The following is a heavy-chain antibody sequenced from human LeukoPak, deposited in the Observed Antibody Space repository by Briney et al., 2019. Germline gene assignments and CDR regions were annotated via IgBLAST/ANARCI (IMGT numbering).Heavy chain of an antibody. V-gene: IGHV4-39*01. D-gene: IGHD6-13*01. J-gene: IGHJ4*02. CDR3: ARHAGGIAAAGTRPLDY. Sequence: SETLSLTCTVSGASFSSSTYYWGWIRQPPGKGLEWIGSIYYSGSTYYNPSLKSRVTMSVDTSENQFSLKLSSVTAADTAVYYCARHAGGIAAAGTRPLDYWGQGTLVTVSS. CDR1: GASFSSSTYY. CDR2: IYYSGST.